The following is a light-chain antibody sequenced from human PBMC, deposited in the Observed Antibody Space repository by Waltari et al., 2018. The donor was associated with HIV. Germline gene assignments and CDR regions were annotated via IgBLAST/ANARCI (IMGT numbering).Light chain of an antibody. J-gene: IGKJ4*01. CDR2: GAS. CDR3: QQYSGLPFT. Sequence: DIVMAQSPGSLAVSLGERAAINCKSSPSLLDSSNNQNHLAWYQQTPGQPPKLLIHGASRRASGVPARFSGSGSGTEFTLTIASLQAGDVAVYYCQQYSGLPFTFGEGTKVEI. V-gene: IGKV4-1*01. CDR1: PSLLDSSNNQNH.